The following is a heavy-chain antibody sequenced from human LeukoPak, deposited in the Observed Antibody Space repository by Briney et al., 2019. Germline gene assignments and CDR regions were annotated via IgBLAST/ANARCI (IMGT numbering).Heavy chain of an antibody. J-gene: IGHJ4*02. D-gene: IGHD3-22*01. Sequence: SETLSLTCTVSGGSVNSGSYSWSWIRQPPGRGLEWIGCIIDSGSTNYNSSLKSRLTISVDTAKNQFSLELNSVTAADTAVYYCTRDRKLNYYDSGGYHDFWGQGTLVTVS. CDR3: TRDRKLNYYDSGGYHDF. CDR2: IIDSGST. V-gene: IGHV4-61*01. CDR1: GGSVNSGSYS.